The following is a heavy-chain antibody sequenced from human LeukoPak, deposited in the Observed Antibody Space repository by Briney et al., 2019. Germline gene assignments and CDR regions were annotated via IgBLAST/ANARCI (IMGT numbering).Heavy chain of an antibody. D-gene: IGHD3-22*01. CDR1: GFTFSSYA. Sequence: PGGSLRLSCAASGFTFSSYAMRWVSQPPGKGLEWVSAISGSGDNTYYADSVKGRFTISRDNSKNTLYLQMNSLRAEDTAVYYCAKVPTYYYDSRGEYYFDYWGQGTLVTVSS. CDR3: AKVPTYYYDSRGEYYFDY. CDR2: ISGSGDNT. V-gene: IGHV3-23*01. J-gene: IGHJ4*02.